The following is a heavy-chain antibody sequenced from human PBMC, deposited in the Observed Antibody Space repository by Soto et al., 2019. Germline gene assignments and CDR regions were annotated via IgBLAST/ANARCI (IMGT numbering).Heavy chain of an antibody. V-gene: IGHV3-7*01. Sequence: GGSLRLSCAASGFTFSGYWMSWLRQAPGKGLEWVANIKQDGSEKYFLDSVKGRFSISRDNAEKSLYLQMDSLRVDDTAVYYCARDASGWSQYWGQGTLVTGSA. J-gene: IGHJ4*02. CDR1: GFTFSGYW. D-gene: IGHD6-19*01. CDR2: IKQDGSEK. CDR3: ARDASGWSQY.